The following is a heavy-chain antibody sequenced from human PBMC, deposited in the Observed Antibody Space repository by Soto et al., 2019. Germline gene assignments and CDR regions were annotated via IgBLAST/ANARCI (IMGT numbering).Heavy chain of an antibody. CDR2: INHSGST. Sequence: QVQLQQWGAGLLKPSETLSLTCAVYGGSFSGYYWSWLRQPPGKGLEWIGEINHSGSTNYNPSLTRQVAISVGASKEQFSLKLSSVTAADTAVYYCARDKRGEIAYYYYSGMDVWGQGTTVTVSS. V-gene: IGHV4-34*01. J-gene: IGHJ6*02. CDR3: ARDKRGEIAYYYYSGMDV. CDR1: GGSFSGYY. D-gene: IGHD2-21*01.